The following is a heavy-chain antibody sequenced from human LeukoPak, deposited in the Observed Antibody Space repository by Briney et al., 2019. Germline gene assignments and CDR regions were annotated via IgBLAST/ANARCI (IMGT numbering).Heavy chain of an antibody. CDR2: IYYSGST. CDR3: AGRTVSAAGPWNWFDP. CDR1: GGSISSSSYY. Sequence: SETLSLTCTVSGGSISSSSYYWSWIRQPPGKGLEWIGYIYYSGSTNYNPSLKSRVTISVDTSKNQFSLKLSSVTAADTAVYYCAGRTVSAAGPWNWFDPWGQGTLVTVSS. J-gene: IGHJ5*02. D-gene: IGHD6-13*01. V-gene: IGHV4-61*01.